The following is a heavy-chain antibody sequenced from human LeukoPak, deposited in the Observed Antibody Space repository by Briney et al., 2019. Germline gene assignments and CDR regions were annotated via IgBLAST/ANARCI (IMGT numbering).Heavy chain of an antibody. V-gene: IGHV3-21*01. CDR2: ISSSSSYI. CDR1: GFTFSSYS. J-gene: IGHJ4*02. CDR3: ARRENCGGDCPPGYFDY. D-gene: IGHD2-21*02. Sequence: GGSLRLSCAASGFTFSSYSMNWVRQAPGKGLEWVSSISSSSSYIYYADSVKGRFTISRDNAKNSLYLQMNSLRAEDTAVYYCARRENCGGDCPPGYFDYWGQGTLVTVSS.